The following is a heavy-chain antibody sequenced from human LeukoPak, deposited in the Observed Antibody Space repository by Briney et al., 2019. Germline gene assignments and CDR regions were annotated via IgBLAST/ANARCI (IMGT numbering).Heavy chain of an antibody. V-gene: IGHV4-31*03. D-gene: IGHD6-13*01. CDR2: IYYSGST. J-gene: IGHJ6*03. Sequence: SETLSLTCTVSGGSISSGGYYWSWIRQHPGKGLEWIGYIYYSGSTYYNLSLKSRVTISVDTSKNQFSLKLSSVTAADTAVYYCAREAIAADIYYYYYMDVWGKGTTVTVSS. CDR1: GGSISSGGYY. CDR3: AREAIAADIYYYYYMDV.